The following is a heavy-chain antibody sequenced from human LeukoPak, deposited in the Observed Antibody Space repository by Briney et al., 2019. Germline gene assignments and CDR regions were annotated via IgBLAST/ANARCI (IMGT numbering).Heavy chain of an antibody. V-gene: IGHV4-38-2*02. Sequence: SETLSLTCTVSGYSISSGYYWGWIRQPPGKGLEWIGSIYHSGSTYYNPSLKSRVTISVDRSKNQFSLKLSSVTAADTAVYYCARESEGTDYWGQGTLVTVSS. CDR1: GYSISSGYY. CDR3: ARESEGTDY. J-gene: IGHJ4*02. CDR2: IYHSGST. D-gene: IGHD1/OR15-1a*01.